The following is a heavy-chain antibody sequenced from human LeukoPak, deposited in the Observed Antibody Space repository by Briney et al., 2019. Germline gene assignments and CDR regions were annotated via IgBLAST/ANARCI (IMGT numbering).Heavy chain of an antibody. CDR2: IYTSGST. CDR1: GFTFSSYW. Sequence: PGGSLRLSCAASGFTFSSYWMSWIRQPAGKGLEWIGRIYTSGSTNYNPSLKSRVTMSVDTSKNQFSLKLSSVTAADTAVYYCARANMDYYGSGSQFDYWGQGTLVTVSS. D-gene: IGHD3-10*01. V-gene: IGHV4-4*07. CDR3: ARANMDYYGSGSQFDY. J-gene: IGHJ4*02.